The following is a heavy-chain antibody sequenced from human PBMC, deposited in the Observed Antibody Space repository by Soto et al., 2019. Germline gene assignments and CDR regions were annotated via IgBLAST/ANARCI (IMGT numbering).Heavy chain of an antibody. CDR1: GYTFTIYG. J-gene: IGHJ4*02. D-gene: IGHD3-22*01. CDR2: ISAYNGNT. Sequence: GASLKFSWKASGYTFTIYGISWVRQAPGQGLEWMGWISAYNGNTNYAQKLQGRVTMTTDTSTSTAYMELRSLRSDDTAVYYCARLRSAPYYDSSGYPDYWGQGTLVTVSS. CDR3: ARLRSAPYYDSSGYPDY. V-gene: IGHV1-18*04.